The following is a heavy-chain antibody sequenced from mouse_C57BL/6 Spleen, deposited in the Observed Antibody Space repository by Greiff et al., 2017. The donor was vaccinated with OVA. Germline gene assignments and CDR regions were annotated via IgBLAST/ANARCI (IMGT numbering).Heavy chain of an antibody. J-gene: IGHJ2*01. Sequence: QVQLQQPGAELVRPGSSVKLSCKASGYTFTSYWMDWVKQRPGQGLEWIGNIYPSDSETHYNQKFKDKDTLTVDKSSSTADMQLSILTSEDSAVYYCARRLGGEGYWGQGTTLTVSS. CDR3: ARRLGGEGY. CDR2: IYPSDSET. V-gene: IGHV1-61*01. D-gene: IGHD4-1*01. CDR1: GYTFTSYW.